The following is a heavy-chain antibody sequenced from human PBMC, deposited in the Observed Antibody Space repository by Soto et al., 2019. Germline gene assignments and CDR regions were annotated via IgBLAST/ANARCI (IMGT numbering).Heavy chain of an antibody. Sequence: ASVNVSCKASGYTFINFFIHWVRQAPGQGLEWVGIINPSGGATTYPQKFQGRVTMTRDTSTSTVYMDVSSLRFDDTAVYYCARSHCSGGSCYLGAFDIWGQGTMVTVS. CDR1: GYTFINFF. J-gene: IGHJ3*02. CDR2: INPSGGAT. D-gene: IGHD2-15*01. V-gene: IGHV1-46*01. CDR3: ARSHCSGGSCYLGAFDI.